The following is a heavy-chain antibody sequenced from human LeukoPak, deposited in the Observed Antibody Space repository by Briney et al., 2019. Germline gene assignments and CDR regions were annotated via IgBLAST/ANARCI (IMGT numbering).Heavy chain of an antibody. CDR1: GGSISSYY. CDR3: ARLLFTGNIDY. Sequence: SETLSLTCTVSGGSISSYYWSWIRQPPGKGLEWIGYIYHSGSTYYNPSLKSRVTISVDRSKNQFSLKLSSVTAADTAMYYCARLLFTGNIDYWGQGTLVTVSS. J-gene: IGHJ4*02. CDR2: IYHSGST. D-gene: IGHD1/OR15-1a*01. V-gene: IGHV4-59*12.